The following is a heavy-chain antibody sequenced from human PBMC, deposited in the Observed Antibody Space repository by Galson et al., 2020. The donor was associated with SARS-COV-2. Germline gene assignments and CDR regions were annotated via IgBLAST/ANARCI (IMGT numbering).Heavy chain of an antibody. Sequence: GGSLRLSCAASGFIFRGYNMNWVRQAPGKGLERVSFISSSGNYIHYAGSVRGRFTISRDNAQNSLYLQMDSLRAEDTAVYYCARDREYGASPGHDAFDIWGQGTMVPGYS. CDR1: GFIFRGYN. CDR2: ISSSGNYI. J-gene: IGHJ3*02. D-gene: IGHD4-17*01. CDR3: ARDREYGASPGHDAFDI. V-gene: IGHV3-21*01.